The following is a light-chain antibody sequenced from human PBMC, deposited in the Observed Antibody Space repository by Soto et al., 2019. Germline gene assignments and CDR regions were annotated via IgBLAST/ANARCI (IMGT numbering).Light chain of an antibody. V-gene: IGLV4-69*01. CDR3: QTWGTGIHGVL. Sequence: QSVLTQSPSASASLGASVKLTCTLSSGHSSYAIAWHQQQPEKGPRYLMKLNSDGSHSKGDGIPDRFSGSSSGAERYLTISSLQSEDEADYYCQTWGTGIHGVLFGGGTKLTVL. CDR1: SGHSSYA. CDR2: LNSDGSH. J-gene: IGLJ2*01.